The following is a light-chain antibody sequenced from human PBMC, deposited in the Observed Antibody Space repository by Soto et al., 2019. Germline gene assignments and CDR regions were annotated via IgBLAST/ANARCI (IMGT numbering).Light chain of an antibody. CDR3: IIWHNSAVV. CDR2: YKSDSDK. J-gene: IGLJ2*01. Sequence: QHVLTQPSSLSASPGASASLTCTLRSGINVGTYRIYWYQQKPGSPPQYLLRYKSDSDKQQGSGVPSRFSGSKDASANAGILLISGLQSEDEADYYCIIWHNSAVVFGGGTKLTVL. V-gene: IGLV5-45*03. CDR1: SGINVGTYR.